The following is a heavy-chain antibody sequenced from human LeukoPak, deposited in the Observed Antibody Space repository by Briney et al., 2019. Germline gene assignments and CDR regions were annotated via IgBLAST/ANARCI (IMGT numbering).Heavy chain of an antibody. CDR2: IYSGGST. CDR1: GFTVSSNY. Sequence: GGSLRLSCAASGFTVSSNYMSWVRQAPGKGLEWVSVIYSGGSTYYADSVKGRFTISRDNSKNTLYLQMNSLRAEDTAVYYCAKGYCGGDCPFDYWGQGTLVTVSS. J-gene: IGHJ4*02. D-gene: IGHD2-21*01. V-gene: IGHV3-53*05. CDR3: AKGYCGGDCPFDY.